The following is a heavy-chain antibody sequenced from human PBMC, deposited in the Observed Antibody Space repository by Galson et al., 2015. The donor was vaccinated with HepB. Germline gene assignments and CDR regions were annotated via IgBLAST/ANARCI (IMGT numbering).Heavy chain of an antibody. CDR2: INTNTGNP. V-gene: IGHV7-4-1*02. CDR3: ARVGTYYDFWSGYYTNYYYYMDV. CDR1: GYTFTSYA. D-gene: IGHD3-3*01. J-gene: IGHJ6*03. Sequence: SVKVSCKASGYTFTSYAMNWVRQAPGQGLEWMGWINTNTGNPTYAQGFTGRFVFSLDTSVSTAYLQISSLKAEDTAVYYCARVGTYYDFWSGYYTNYYYYMDVWGKGTTVTVSS.